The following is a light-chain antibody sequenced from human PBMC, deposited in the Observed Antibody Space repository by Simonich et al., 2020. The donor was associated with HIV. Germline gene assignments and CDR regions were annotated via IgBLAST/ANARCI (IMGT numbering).Light chain of an antibody. V-gene: IGKV1-39*01. CDR1: QEISNY. CDR2: AAS. J-gene: IGKJ4*01. CDR3: QQSHSTPLT. Sequence: DIQMTQSPSSLSASVGDRVTITCRASQEISNYLNWYQQKPGKAPKLLIYAASNFETGVPSRFSGSGSGTDFTLTISSLQPEDFATYSCQQSHSTPLTFGGGTKVEIK.